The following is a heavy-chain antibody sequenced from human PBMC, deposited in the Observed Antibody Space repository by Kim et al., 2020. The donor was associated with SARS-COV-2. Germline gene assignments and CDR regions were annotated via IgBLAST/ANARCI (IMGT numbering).Heavy chain of an antibody. J-gene: IGHJ4*02. CDR2: IYYSGST. D-gene: IGHD4-17*01. CDR1: DGSISSSSYY. CDR3: ARSPHDYGDYYFDQ. V-gene: IGHV4-39*07. Sequence: SETLSLTCSVSDGSISSSSYYWGWIRQPPGKELEWIGSIYYSGSTYYNPSLKSRVTISVDRSKNQFSLRLSSVTAADTAVYYCARSPHDYGDYYFDQWGQGTLITVSS.